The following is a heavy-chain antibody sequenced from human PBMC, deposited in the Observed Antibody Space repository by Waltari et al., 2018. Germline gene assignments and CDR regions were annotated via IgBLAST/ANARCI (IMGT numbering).Heavy chain of an antibody. D-gene: IGHD3-22*01. J-gene: IGHJ1*01. CDR2: ISGSGGST. CDR3: AKHTRITMIVVVITAEYFQH. Sequence: EVQLLESGGGLVQPGGSLRLSCAASGFTFSSYAMSWVRQAPGKGLEWVSAISGSGGSTYYADSGKGRFTISRDNSKNTLYLQMNSLRAEDTAVYYCAKHTRITMIVVVITAEYFQHWGQGTLVTVSS. CDR1: GFTFSSYA. V-gene: IGHV3-23*01.